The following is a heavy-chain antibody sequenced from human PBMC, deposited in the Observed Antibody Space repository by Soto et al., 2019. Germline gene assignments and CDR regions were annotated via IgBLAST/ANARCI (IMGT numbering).Heavy chain of an antibody. CDR1: GGSISSGGYS. CDR3: ARVRGWRAAAANWFDP. CDR2: IYHSGST. V-gene: IGHV4-30-2*01. Sequence: SETLSLTCAVSGGSISSGGYSWSWIRQPPRKGLEWIGYIYHSGSTYYNPSLKSRVTISVDRSKNQFSLKLSSVTAADTAVYYCARVRGWRAAAANWFDPWGQGTLVTVSS. J-gene: IGHJ5*02. D-gene: IGHD6-13*01.